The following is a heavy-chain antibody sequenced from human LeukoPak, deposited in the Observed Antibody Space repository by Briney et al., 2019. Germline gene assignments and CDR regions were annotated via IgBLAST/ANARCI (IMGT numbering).Heavy chain of an antibody. Sequence: PGGSLRLSCAASGFTFSNAWMSWVRQAPGKGLEWVGHIKSKTDGGTTDYAAPVKGRFTISRDDSKNTLYLQMNSLKTEDTAVYYCTTSSTYYDILTGLRTFDYWGQGTLVTVSS. V-gene: IGHV3-15*01. CDR2: IKSKTDGGTT. CDR3: TTSSTYYDILTGLRTFDY. D-gene: IGHD3-9*01. CDR1: GFTFSNAW. J-gene: IGHJ4*02.